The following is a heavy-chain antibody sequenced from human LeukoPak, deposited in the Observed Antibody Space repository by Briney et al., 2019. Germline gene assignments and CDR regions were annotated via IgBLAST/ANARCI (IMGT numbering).Heavy chain of an antibody. CDR1: GGTSSSYA. J-gene: IGHJ5*02. V-gene: IGHV1-69*13. Sequence: ASVKVSCKASGGTSSSYAISWVRQAPGQGLEWMGGIIPIFGTANYAQKFQGRVTITADESTSTAYMELSSLRSEDTAVYYCAREEELERKPGWIGFDPWGQGTLVTVSS. D-gene: IGHD1-1*01. CDR3: AREEELERKPGWIGFDP. CDR2: IIPIFGTA.